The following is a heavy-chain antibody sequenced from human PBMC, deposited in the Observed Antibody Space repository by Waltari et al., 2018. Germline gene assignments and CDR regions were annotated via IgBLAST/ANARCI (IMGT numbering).Heavy chain of an antibody. CDR1: GFTFNKYW. CDR2: INFEGGDT. D-gene: IGHD3-10*01. Sequence: DVKMVESGGGLVQPEGSLRLSCTGSGFTFNKYWMHWVRQAPGKGPEWRSHINFEGGDTDYAEFVRGRLPISRDNVKRTLFLQMNSLRVDDTAVYFCARVTLLRGAHWGQGTLVTVSS. V-gene: IGHV3-74*01. J-gene: IGHJ1*01. CDR3: ARVTLLRGAH.